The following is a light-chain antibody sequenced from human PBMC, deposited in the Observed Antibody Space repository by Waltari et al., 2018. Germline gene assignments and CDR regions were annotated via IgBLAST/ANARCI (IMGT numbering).Light chain of an antibody. Sequence: DIQMTQSPSTLSASVGDRVTITCRASQSVSTWLAWYQQKAGKAPKILIYRASTLESGVPSRFSGSGSGTEFTLTISSLQPDDFATYHCQQYNSYPWTFGQGTKVDIK. CDR3: QQYNSYPWT. J-gene: IGKJ1*01. CDR1: QSVSTW. V-gene: IGKV1-5*03. CDR2: RAS.